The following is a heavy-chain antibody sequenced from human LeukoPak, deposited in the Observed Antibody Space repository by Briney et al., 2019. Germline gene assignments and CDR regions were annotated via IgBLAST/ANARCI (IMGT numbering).Heavy chain of an antibody. D-gene: IGHD3-22*01. J-gene: IGHJ4*02. CDR3: ARDHTGNYYDSSGYYGPVDY. Sequence: GGSLRLSCAASGFTFSSYAMHWVRQAPAKGLKGVAVISYDGSNKYYADSVKGRLTLSRDNSKNTMYLQMNRLRAEDTAVYYCARDHTGNYYDSSGYYGPVDYWGQGTLVTVSS. CDR2: ISYDGSNK. CDR1: GFTFSSYA. V-gene: IGHV3-30*04.